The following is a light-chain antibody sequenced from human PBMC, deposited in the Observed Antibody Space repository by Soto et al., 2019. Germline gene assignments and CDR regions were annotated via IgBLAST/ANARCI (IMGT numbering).Light chain of an antibody. V-gene: IGKV3-11*01. Sequence: EIVLTQSPATLSLSPGERATLSCRASQSLSRYLAWYQQKPGQAPRLLIYDASNRATDIPARFSGSGSGTDFTLTISSLEPEDFAVYYCQQRHDWPVTFGPGTEVDIK. CDR1: QSLSRY. J-gene: IGKJ3*01. CDR2: DAS. CDR3: QQRHDWPVT.